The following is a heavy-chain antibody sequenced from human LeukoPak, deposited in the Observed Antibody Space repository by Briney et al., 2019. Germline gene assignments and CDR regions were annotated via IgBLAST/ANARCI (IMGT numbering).Heavy chain of an antibody. CDR2: ISYDGSNK. CDR1: GFTFSSYA. J-gene: IGHJ4*02. CDR3: ARGGIVVVVAATDY. D-gene: IGHD2-15*01. V-gene: IGHV3-30-3*01. Sequence: GRSLRLSCAASGFTFSSYAMHWVRQAPGKGLEWVAVISYDGSNKYYADSVKGRFTISRDNSKNTLYLQMNSLRAEDTAVYYCARGGIVVVVAATDYWGQGTLVTVSS.